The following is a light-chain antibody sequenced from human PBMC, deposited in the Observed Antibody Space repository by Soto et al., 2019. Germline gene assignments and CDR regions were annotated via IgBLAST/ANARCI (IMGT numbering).Light chain of an antibody. CDR3: QQYYDWPT. CDR1: QSISSN. CDR2: GAS. V-gene: IGKV3-15*01. Sequence: EIVLTQSPATLSVSPGERATLSCRASQSISSNLAWYQQNPGQGPRLLIYGASTRATGIPARFSGSGSGTEFTLTISSLQSEDFAVYYGQQYYDWPTVGQGTKVDIK. J-gene: IGKJ1*01.